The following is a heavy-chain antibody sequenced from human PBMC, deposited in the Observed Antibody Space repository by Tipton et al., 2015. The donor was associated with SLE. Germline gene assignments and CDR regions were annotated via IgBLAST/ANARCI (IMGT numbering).Heavy chain of an antibody. CDR3: ARAGGGDSNWFDP. J-gene: IGHJ5*02. CDR2: IHHSGST. V-gene: IGHV4-4*02. Sequence: LSLTCTVSPGSISGSYWWSWVRQSPEKGLEWIGEIHHSGSTNSNPSLKSRVTISVDTSKNQFSLKLSSVTAADTAVYYCARAGGGDSNWFDPWGQGTLVTVSS. CDR1: PGSISGSYW. D-gene: IGHD2-21*01.